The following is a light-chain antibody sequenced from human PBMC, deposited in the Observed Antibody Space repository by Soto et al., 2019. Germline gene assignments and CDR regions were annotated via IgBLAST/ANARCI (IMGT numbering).Light chain of an antibody. J-gene: IGKJ2*01. CDR1: QSLVYSDGNTY. Sequence: DIVMTQSPLSLPVTLGQPASISCRSSQSLVYSDGNTYLNWFQQRPGQSPRRLIYKVSNRESGVPDRFSGSGSGTDFTLTISSLQPEDFATYFCQQSYSTPRTFGQGTKVDIK. CDR2: KVS. CDR3: QQSYSTPRT. V-gene: IGKV2-30*01.